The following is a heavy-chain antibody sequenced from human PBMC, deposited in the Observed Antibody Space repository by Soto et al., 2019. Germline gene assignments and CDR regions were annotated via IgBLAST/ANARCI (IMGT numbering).Heavy chain of an antibody. D-gene: IGHD5-12*01. CDR1: GGTFSSYA. Sequence: SVKVSCKASGGTFSSYAISWVRQAPGQGLEWMGGIIPIFGTANYAQKFQGRVTITADESTSTAYMELSSLRSEDTAVYYCARGLETPRGPLCTWGQGTLVTVSS. J-gene: IGHJ5*02. CDR3: ARGLETPRGPLCT. CDR2: IIPIFGTA. V-gene: IGHV1-69*13.